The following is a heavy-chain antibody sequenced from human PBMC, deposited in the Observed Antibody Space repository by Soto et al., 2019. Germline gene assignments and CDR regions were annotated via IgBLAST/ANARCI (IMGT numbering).Heavy chain of an antibody. CDR1: GFTFSSNA. CDR3: ARLRGSYSWYFDY. V-gene: IGHV3-30*04. Sequence: QVQLVESGGGVVQPGRSLRLSCAASGFTFSSNAMHWVRQAPGKGLEWVAGISYDGKNKYYADSVKGRFTISRDNSKNTLDLQMNSLTIEDTAVYCCARLRGSYSWYFDYWGQGTLVTVSS. J-gene: IGHJ4*02. CDR2: ISYDGKNK. D-gene: IGHD1-26*01.